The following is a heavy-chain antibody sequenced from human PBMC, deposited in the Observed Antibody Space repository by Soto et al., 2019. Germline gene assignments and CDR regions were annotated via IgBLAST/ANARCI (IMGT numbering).Heavy chain of an antibody. J-gene: IGHJ6*02. CDR3: AKALRSGYYVYYYYGMDV. Sequence: PGGSLRLSCTTSGFSFASFALTWVRQAPGQGLEWVATIVGSDAKTHYADSVKGRFSISRDTSRNTVYLQMNNLRADDTAVYYCAKALRSGYYVYYYYGMDVWGQGTTVTVSS. V-gene: IGHV3-23*01. D-gene: IGHD3-3*01. CDR1: GFSFASFA. CDR2: IVGSDAKT.